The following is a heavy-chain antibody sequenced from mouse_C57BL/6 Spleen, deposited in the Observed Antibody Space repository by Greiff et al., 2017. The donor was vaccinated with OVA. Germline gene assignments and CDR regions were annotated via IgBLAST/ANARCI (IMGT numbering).Heavy chain of an antibody. D-gene: IGHD1-1*01. J-gene: IGHJ1*03. CDR1: GYTFTSYW. CDR3: ARGREPNYYGSSWYFDV. V-gene: IGHV1-52*01. CDR2: IDPSDSET. Sequence: QVQLQQPGAELVRPGSSVKLSCKASGYTFTSYWMHWVKQRPIQGLEWIGNIDPSDSETHYNQKFKDKATLTVDKSSSPAYMQLSSLTSEDSAVYYCARGREPNYYGSSWYFDVWGTGTTVTVSS.